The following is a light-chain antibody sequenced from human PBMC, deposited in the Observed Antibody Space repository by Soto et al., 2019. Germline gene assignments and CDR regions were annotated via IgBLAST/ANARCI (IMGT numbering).Light chain of an antibody. CDR1: QGISNY. Sequence: DIQMTQSRSARYPSVGDRVTITCRASQGISNYLVWFQQKPGEVPKRLIYAASSLQRGVASRFSGSGSGTEFTLTISSLQPEDFATYYCLQHNTFPLTFGGGTKVDNK. CDR2: AAS. V-gene: IGKV1-17*03. CDR3: LQHNTFPLT. J-gene: IGKJ4*01.